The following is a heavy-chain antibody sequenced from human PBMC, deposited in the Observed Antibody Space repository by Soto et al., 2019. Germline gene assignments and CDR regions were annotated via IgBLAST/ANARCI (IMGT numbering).Heavy chain of an antibody. Sequence: SETLSLTCAVSGGSISSRNWWSWVRQPPEKGLEWIGEIYHSGSTSYNPSLKSRVTISVDKSKNQFSLKLKSVTAADTAVYYCATLERGQLKTFDYWGQGTLVTVSS. J-gene: IGHJ4*02. CDR3: ATLERGQLKTFDY. CDR2: IYHSGST. CDR1: GGSISSRNW. V-gene: IGHV4-4*02. D-gene: IGHD1-1*01.